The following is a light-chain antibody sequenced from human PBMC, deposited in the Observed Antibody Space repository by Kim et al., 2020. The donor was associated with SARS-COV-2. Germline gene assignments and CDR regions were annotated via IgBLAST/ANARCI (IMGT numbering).Light chain of an antibody. CDR2: GAS. Sequence: EMVLTQSPGTLSLSPGERATLSCRASQSVISTSLAWYQQRPGQAPRLVIYGASSRATDIPDRFSGSGSGTDFTLTISRLEPEDSAMYYCHHYGRSPPMYTFGQGTKLEIK. CDR3: HHYGRSPPMYT. V-gene: IGKV3-20*01. CDR1: QSVISTS. J-gene: IGKJ2*01.